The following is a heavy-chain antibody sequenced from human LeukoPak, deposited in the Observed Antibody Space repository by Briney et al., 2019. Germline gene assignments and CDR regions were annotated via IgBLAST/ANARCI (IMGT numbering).Heavy chain of an antibody. CDR2: ISGGGGDI. V-gene: IGHV3-23*01. Sequence: QSGGSLRLACAASGFTFSNYAVSWLRQASGKGLEWVSSISGGGGDIFYADSVKGRFSISRDNSKNRVFLQLSSLRAEDTAMYYCARWFGEPPNFDYWGQGTLVTVSS. CDR3: ARWFGEPPNFDY. CDR1: GFTFSNYA. J-gene: IGHJ4*02. D-gene: IGHD3-10*01.